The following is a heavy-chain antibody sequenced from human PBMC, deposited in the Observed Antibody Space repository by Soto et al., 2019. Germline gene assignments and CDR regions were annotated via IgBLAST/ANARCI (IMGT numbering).Heavy chain of an antibody. CDR1: GGSISSGDYY. V-gene: IGHV4-30-4*01. CDR3: ARDVVRCSGGSCYSYYYCGMDV. CDR2: VYYSGST. Sequence: QVQLQESGPGLVKPSQTLSLTCTVSGGSISSGDYYWRWIRQPPGKGLEWIGYVYYSGSTYYNPSLASRVTISVDASKNHFSLKLSSVTAADTAVYYCARDVVRCSGGSCYSYYYCGMDVWGQGTTVTVSS. D-gene: IGHD2-15*01. J-gene: IGHJ6*02.